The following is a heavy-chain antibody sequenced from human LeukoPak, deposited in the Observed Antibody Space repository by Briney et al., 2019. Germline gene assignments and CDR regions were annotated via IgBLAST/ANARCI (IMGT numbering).Heavy chain of an antibody. J-gene: IGHJ5*02. V-gene: IGHV6-1*01. CDR1: GDSVSSNSAA. D-gene: IGHD6-19*01. CDR2: TYYRAKWYN. Sequence: SQTLSLTCAISGDSVSSNSAAWNWIRQSPSRGLGWLGRTYYRAKWYNDYAISVKSRITINPDTSKNQFSLQLNSVTPDDTAVYYCASALRTSGWYGYTWFDPWGQGTLVIVSS. CDR3: ASALRTSGWYGYTWFDP.